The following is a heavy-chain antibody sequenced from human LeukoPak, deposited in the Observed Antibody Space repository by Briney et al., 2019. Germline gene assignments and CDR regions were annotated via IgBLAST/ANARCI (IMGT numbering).Heavy chain of an antibody. Sequence: SVKVSCKASGGTFCSYAISWVRQAPGQGLEWMGVIIPIFGTANYAQKFQGRVTITADESTSTAYMELSSLRSEDTAVYYCARAVAAAGTLHWFDPWGQGTLVTVSS. CDR1: GGTFCSYA. D-gene: IGHD6-13*01. CDR2: IIPIFGTA. V-gene: IGHV1-69*13. J-gene: IGHJ5*02. CDR3: ARAVAAAGTLHWFDP.